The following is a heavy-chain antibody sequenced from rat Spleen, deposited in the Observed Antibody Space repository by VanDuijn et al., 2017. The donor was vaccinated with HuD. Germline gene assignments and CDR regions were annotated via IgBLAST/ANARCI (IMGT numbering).Heavy chain of an antibody. Sequence: EVQLVESGGGLVEPGRSMKLSCAASGFTFSNYGMHWIRQAPTKGLEWVASISPGGGYTYYRDSVKGRFTISRDNAKSTLSLQMDSLRSEDTATYYCARWRQPGYYFDYWGQGVMVTVSS. CDR1: GFTFSNYG. D-gene: IGHD4-2*01. V-gene: IGHV5-19*01. CDR2: ISPGGGYT. J-gene: IGHJ2*01. CDR3: ARWRQPGYYFDY.